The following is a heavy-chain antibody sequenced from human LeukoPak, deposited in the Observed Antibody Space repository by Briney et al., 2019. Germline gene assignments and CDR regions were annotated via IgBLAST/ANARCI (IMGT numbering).Heavy chain of an antibody. V-gene: IGHV4-59*12. CDR1: GGSISSYY. D-gene: IGHD2-2*01. CDR2: IYYSRST. CDR3: AREAIVVVPAAHYYMDV. Sequence: SETLSLTCTVSGGSISSYYWSCIRQPPGKGLERIGHIYYSRSTNYNPSIKSRVTISVDTSKNQFSLKLSSVTAADTAVYYCAREAIVVVPAAHYYMDVWGKGTTVTVSS. J-gene: IGHJ6*03.